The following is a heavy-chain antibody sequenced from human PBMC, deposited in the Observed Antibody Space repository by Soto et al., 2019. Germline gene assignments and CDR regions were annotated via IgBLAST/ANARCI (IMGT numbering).Heavy chain of an antibody. CDR2: TYYRSKWYN. CDR1: GDSVSSNSAA. J-gene: IGHJ6*02. D-gene: IGHD6-13*01. Sequence: SPTLSLTCAISGDSVSSNSAAWNWIRQSPSRGLEWLGRTYYRSKWYNDYAVSVKSRITINPDTSKNQFSLQLNSVTPEDTAVYYCAREGSIAAAGSSPGFLVVWGQGTTVTVSS. CDR3: AREGSIAAAGSSPGFLVV. V-gene: IGHV6-1*01.